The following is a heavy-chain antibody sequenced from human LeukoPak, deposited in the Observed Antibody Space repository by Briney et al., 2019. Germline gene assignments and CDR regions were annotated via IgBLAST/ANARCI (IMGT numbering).Heavy chain of an antibody. Sequence: SETLSLACTVSGGSISSSSYYWGWIRQPPGKGLEWIGSIYYSGSTYYNPSLKSRVTISVDTSKNQFPLKLSSVTAADTAVYYCARGTTVRTFDYWGQGTLVTVSS. D-gene: IGHD4-17*01. CDR3: ARGTTVRTFDY. V-gene: IGHV4-39*06. CDR1: GGSISSSSYY. J-gene: IGHJ4*02. CDR2: IYYSGST.